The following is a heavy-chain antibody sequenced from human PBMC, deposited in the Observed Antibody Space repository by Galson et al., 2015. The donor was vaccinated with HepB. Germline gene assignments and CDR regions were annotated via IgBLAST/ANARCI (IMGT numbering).Heavy chain of an antibody. J-gene: IGHJ1*01. D-gene: IGHD2-15*01. CDR3: AKVAYCSGGSCSFKVKEYFQH. Sequence: SLRLSCAASGFTFSSYAMSWVRQAPGKGLEWVSAISGSGGSTYYADSVKGRFTISRDNSKNTLYLQMNSLRAEDTAVYYCAKVAYCSGGSCSFKVKEYFQHWGQGTLVTVSS. CDR2: ISGSGGST. V-gene: IGHV3-23*01. CDR1: GFTFSSYA.